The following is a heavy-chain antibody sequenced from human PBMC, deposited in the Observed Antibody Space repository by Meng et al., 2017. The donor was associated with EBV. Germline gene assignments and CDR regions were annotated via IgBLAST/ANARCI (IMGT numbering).Heavy chain of an antibody. CDR2: INAGNGNT. CDR1: GYTFTSYA. D-gene: IGHD2-15*01. Sequence: GAEVKDPGASVKVSCKASGYTFTSYAMHWVRHAPGQRLEWMGWINAGNGNTKYSQKFQGRVTITRDTSASTAYMELSSLRSEDTAVYYCARRGGVADWFDPWGQGTLVTVSS. CDR3: ARRGGVADWFDP. V-gene: IGHV1-3*01. J-gene: IGHJ5*02.